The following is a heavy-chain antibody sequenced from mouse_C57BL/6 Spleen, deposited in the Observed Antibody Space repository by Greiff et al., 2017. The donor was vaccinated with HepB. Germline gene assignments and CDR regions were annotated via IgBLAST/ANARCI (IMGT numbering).Heavy chain of an antibody. CDR3: ARSGNGEN. CDR1: GYPFTSYW. J-gene: IGHJ2*01. V-gene: IGHV1-55*01. Sequence: QVQLQQPGAELVKPGASVKMSCKASGYPFTSYWITWVKQRPGQGLEWIGDIYPGSGSTNYNEKFKSKATLTLDTSSSTAYMQLSSLTSEDSAVYYCARSGNGENWGQGTTLTVSS. CDR2: IYPGSGST. D-gene: IGHD2-1*01.